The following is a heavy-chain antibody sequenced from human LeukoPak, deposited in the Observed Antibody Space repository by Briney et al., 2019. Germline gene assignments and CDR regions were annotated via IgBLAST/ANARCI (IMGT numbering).Heavy chain of an antibody. CDR3: FVPYYDFWSGPRHYYYYGMDV. J-gene: IGHJ6*02. CDR1: GGSISSSSYY. CDR2: IYYSGST. Sequence: SETLSPTCTVSGGSISSSSYYWGWIRQPPGKGLEWIGSIYYSGSTYYNPSLKSRVTISVDTSKNQFSLKLSSVTAADTAVHYCFVPYYDFWSGPRHYYYYGMDVWGQGTTVTVSS. V-gene: IGHV4-39*01. D-gene: IGHD3-3*01.